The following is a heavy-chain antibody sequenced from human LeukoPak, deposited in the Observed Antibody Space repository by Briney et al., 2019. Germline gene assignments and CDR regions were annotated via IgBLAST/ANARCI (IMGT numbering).Heavy chain of an antibody. J-gene: IGHJ3*02. V-gene: IGHV1-2*02. CDR1: GYTFTGYY. D-gene: IGHD6-13*01. CDR2: INPNSGGT. Sequence: ASVKVSCKASGYTFTGYYMHWVRQAPGQGLEWMGWINPNSGGTNYAQKFQGRVTTTRDTSISTAYMELSRLRSDDTAVYYCARDKGSWSGVAFDIWGQGTMVTVSS. CDR3: ARDKGSWSGVAFDI.